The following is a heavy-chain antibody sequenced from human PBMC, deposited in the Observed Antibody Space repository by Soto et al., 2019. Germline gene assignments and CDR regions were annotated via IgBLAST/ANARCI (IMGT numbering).Heavy chain of an antibody. CDR2: IYYSGST. CDR3: ARSTYYYDSSGYYLWYFDL. J-gene: IGHJ2*01. Sequence: SETLSLTCTVSGGSISSYYWSWIRQPPGKGLEWIGYIYYSGSTNYNPFLKSRVTISVDTSKNQFSLKLSSVTAADTAVYYCARSTYYYDSSGYYLWYFDLWGRGTLVTVSS. D-gene: IGHD3-22*01. CDR1: GGSISSYY. V-gene: IGHV4-59*01.